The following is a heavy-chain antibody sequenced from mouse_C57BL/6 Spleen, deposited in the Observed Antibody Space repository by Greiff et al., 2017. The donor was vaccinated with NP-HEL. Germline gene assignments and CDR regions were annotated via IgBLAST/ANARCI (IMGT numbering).Heavy chain of an antibody. CDR3: ERQGFITTVVATHWYFDV. V-gene: IGHV1-69*01. J-gene: IGHJ1*03. CDR2: IDPSDSYT. CDR1: GYTFTSYW. Sequence: QVQLQQPGAELVMPGASVKLSCKASGYTFTSYWMHWVKQRPGQGLEWIGEIDPSDSYTNYNQKFKGKSTLTVDKSSSTAYMQLSSLTSEDSAVYYCERQGFITTVVATHWYFDVWGTGTTVTVSS. D-gene: IGHD1-1*01.